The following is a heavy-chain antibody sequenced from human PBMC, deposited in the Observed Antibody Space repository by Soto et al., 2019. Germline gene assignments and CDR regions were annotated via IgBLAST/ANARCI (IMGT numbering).Heavy chain of an antibody. CDR1: GFTFSSYW. J-gene: IGHJ3*02. CDR2: INSDGSST. V-gene: IGHV3-74*01. Sequence: GGSLRLSCAASGFTFSSYWMHWVRQAPGKGLVWVSRINSDGSSTSYADSVKGRFTISRDNAKNTLYLQMNSLRAEDTAVYYCASVTVTLSPEDDAFDIWGQGTMVTVSS. D-gene: IGHD4-17*01. CDR3: ASVTVTLSPEDDAFDI.